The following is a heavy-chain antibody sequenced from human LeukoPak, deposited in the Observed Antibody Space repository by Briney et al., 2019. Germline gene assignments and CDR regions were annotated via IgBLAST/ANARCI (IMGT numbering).Heavy chain of an antibody. CDR3: ARQGGDILTGYLDY. CDR1: GFTFSDYY. CDR2: ISSSGTYI. Sequence: GGSLGLSCATSGFTFSDYYMSWIRQAPGKGLEWVSYISSSGTYINSADSVKGRFTISRDYPKNSLYLQMSSLRAEDTAVYYCARQGGDILTGYLDYWGQGTLVTVSS. V-gene: IGHV3-11*03. D-gene: IGHD3-9*01. J-gene: IGHJ4*02.